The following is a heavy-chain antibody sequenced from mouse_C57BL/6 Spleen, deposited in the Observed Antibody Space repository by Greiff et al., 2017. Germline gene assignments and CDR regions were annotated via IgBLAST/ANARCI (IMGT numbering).Heavy chain of an antibody. V-gene: IGHV1-61*01. CDR3: AIDSSGYVD. CDR2: IYPSDSET. CDR1: GYTFTSYW. D-gene: IGHD3-2*02. Sequence: QVQLQQPGAELVRPGSSVKLSCKASGYTFTSYWMDWVKQRPGQGLEWIGNIYPSDSETHYNQKFKDKATLTVDKSSSTAYMQLSSLTSEDSAVYYWAIDSSGYVDWGQGTTLTVSS. J-gene: IGHJ2*01.